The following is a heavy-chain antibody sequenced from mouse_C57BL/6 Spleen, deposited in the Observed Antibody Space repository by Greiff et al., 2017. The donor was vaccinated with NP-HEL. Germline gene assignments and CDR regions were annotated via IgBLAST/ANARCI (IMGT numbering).Heavy chain of an antibody. J-gene: IGHJ2*01. CDR3: ARIYYGNYVDYFDY. D-gene: IGHD2-1*01. CDR1: GFTFSDYG. Sequence: EVQLQESGGGLVKPGGSLKLSCAASGFTFSDYGMHWVRQAPEKGLEWVAYISSGSSTIYYADTVKGRFTISRDNAKNTLFLQMTSLRSEDTAMYYCARIYYGNYVDYFDYWGQGTTLTVSS. V-gene: IGHV5-17*01. CDR2: ISSGSSTI.